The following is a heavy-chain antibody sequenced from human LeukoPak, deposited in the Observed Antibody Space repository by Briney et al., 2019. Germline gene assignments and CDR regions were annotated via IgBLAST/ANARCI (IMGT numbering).Heavy chain of an antibody. CDR1: GFTFSTYA. D-gene: IGHD6-6*01. Sequence: GESLRLSCVASGFTFSTYAMSWVRQAPGKGLEWVSTIVGRGGSTFYADSVKGRFSISRDNSKNTLFLQMNSLRAEDTAVYYCARALSIAAHFDFWGQGTLVTVSS. J-gene: IGHJ4*02. V-gene: IGHV3-23*01. CDR2: IVGRGGST. CDR3: ARALSIAAHFDF.